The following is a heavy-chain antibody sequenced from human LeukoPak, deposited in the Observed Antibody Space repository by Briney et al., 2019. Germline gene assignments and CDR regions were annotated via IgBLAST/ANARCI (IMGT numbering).Heavy chain of an antibody. CDR3: ARSDGYGLVGI. CDR2: INHSGST. J-gene: IGHJ3*02. CDR1: GGSFSGYY. Sequence: SETLSLTCVVYGGSFSGYYWSWIRQPPGKGLEWIGEINHSGSTNYNPSLKSRVTISVDTSTNQFSLKLSSVTAADTAVYYCARSDGYGLVGIWGQGTMVTVSS. V-gene: IGHV4-34*01. D-gene: IGHD5-18*01.